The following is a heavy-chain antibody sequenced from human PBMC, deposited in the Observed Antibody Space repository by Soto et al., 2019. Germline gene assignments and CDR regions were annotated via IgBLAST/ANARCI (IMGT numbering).Heavy chain of an antibody. D-gene: IGHD2-15*01. J-gene: IGHJ6*02. CDR1: GYTFTSYG. V-gene: IGHV1-18*01. CDR3: ARVGYCSGGSCYSEYYHYGMDV. CDR2: ISAYNGNT. Sequence: QVQLVQSGAEVKKPGASVKVSCKASGYTFTSYGISWVRQAPGQGLEWMGWISAYNGNTNYAQKLQGRVTMTTDTSTSTAYMELRSLRSDDTAVYYCARVGYCSGGSCYSEYYHYGMDVWGQGTTVTVSS.